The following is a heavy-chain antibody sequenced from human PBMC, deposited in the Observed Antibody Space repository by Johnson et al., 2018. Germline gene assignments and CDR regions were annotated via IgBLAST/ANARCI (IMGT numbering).Heavy chain of an antibody. V-gene: IGHV4-59*01. D-gene: IGHD3-3*01. Sequence: QVQLQESGPGLVKPSETLSLTCTVSGGSISSYYWSWIRQPPGKGLEWIGYIYYSGSTNYNPSLKSRVTISVDTSKNQFSLKLSSVTAADTAVYYCARGQRVWSDVHGGTWSGDSVPQYYYYMDVWGKWTTVTVSS. CDR2: IYYSGST. CDR3: ARGQRVWSDVHGGTWSGDSVPQYYYYMDV. CDR1: GGSISSYY. J-gene: IGHJ6*03.